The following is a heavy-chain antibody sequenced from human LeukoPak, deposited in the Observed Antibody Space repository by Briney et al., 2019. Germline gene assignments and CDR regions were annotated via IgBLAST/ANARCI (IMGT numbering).Heavy chain of an antibody. D-gene: IGHD2-2*02. CDR3: ARRGSSRYCSSTSCYTN. CDR2: IYYSGST. Sequence: SETLSLTCTVSGGSISSYYWSWIRQPPGKGLEWIGYIYYSGSTNYNPSLKSRVTISVDTSKNQFSLKLSSVTAADTAVYYCARRGSSRYCSSTSCYTNWGQGTLVTVSS. CDR1: GGSISSYY. V-gene: IGHV4-59*12. J-gene: IGHJ4*02.